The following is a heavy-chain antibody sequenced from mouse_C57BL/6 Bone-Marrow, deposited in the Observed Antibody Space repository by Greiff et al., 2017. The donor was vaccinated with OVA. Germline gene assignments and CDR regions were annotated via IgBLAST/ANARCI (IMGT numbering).Heavy chain of an antibody. J-gene: IGHJ1*03. CDR1: GYTFTSYW. D-gene: IGHD2-1*01. CDR3: ARYGTWYFDV. Sequence: QVQLQQPGAELVRPGTSVKLSCKASGYTFTSYWMHWVKQRPGQGLEWIGVIDPSDSYTNYNQKFKGKATLTVDTSSSTAYMQLSSRTSEDSAVYYCARYGTWYFDVWGTGTTVTVSS. V-gene: IGHV1-59*01. CDR2: IDPSDSYT.